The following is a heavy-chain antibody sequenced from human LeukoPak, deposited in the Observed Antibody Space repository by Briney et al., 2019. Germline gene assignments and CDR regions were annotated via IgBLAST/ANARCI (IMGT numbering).Heavy chain of an antibody. D-gene: IGHD1-7*01. CDR2: ISGSGGST. V-gene: IGHV3-23*01. Sequence: PGRSLRLSCAASGFTFSSYAMSWVRQAPGKGLEWVSAISGSGGSTYYADSVKGRFTISRDNSKNTLYLQMNSLRAEDTAVYYCAKLELQDYYFDYWGQGTLVTVSS. CDR3: AKLELQDYYFDY. J-gene: IGHJ4*02. CDR1: GFTFSSYA.